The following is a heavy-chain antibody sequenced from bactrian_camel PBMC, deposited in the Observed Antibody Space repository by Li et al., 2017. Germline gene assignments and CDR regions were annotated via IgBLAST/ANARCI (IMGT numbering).Heavy chain of an antibody. J-gene: IGHJ4*01. CDR3: LVGFDY. CDR2: IASTGVS. V-gene: IGHV3S10*01. D-gene: IGHD2*01. Sequence: VQLVESGGGSVQAGGSLTLSCAPSGYTYMGWIRQRPGKEHEGVAVIASTGVSHYRESVEGRFTISRDNARNTVDLQMNSLSIEDTAMYYCLVGFDYWGQGTQVTVS. CDR1: GYTY.